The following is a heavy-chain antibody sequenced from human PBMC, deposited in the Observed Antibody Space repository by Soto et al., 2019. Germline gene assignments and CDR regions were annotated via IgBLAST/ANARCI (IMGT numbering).Heavy chain of an antibody. CDR1: GFNFDDHV. CDR2: INWDGYSI. J-gene: IGHJ6*02. CDR3: ARSWTGSTSGRVDV. D-gene: IGHD1-26*01. V-gene: IGHV3-9*01. Sequence: GGSLRLSCVASGFNFDDHVMHWVRQVPGKGLEWVGHINWDGYSIGYGGSVRGRFSISRDNAKNTLYLQMNSLRPEDTALYFCARSWTGSTSGRVDVWGQGTTVTVSS.